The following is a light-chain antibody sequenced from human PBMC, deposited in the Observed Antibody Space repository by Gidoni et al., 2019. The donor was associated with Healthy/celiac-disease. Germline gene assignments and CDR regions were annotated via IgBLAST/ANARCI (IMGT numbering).Light chain of an antibody. CDR3: QQYGSLYT. J-gene: IGKJ2*01. CDR1: QSVSSSY. Sequence: EIVLTQSPGTLSLSPGERATLSCRASQSVSSSYLAWYQQQPGQAPRLLIYGASSRATGIPGRFSGSGSGTYFTLTISRLEPEDFALYYCQQYGSLYTFGQGTKLEIK. CDR2: GAS. V-gene: IGKV3-20*01.